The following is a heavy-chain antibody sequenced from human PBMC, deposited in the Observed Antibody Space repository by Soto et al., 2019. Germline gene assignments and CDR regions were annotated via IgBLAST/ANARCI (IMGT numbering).Heavy chain of an antibody. CDR3: ATDYDFWSGYYSDWFDP. J-gene: IGHJ5*02. CDR2: ISSSSSTI. CDR1: GFTFSSYS. D-gene: IGHD3-3*01. Sequence: EVQLVESGGGLVQPGGSLRLSCAASGFTFSSYSMNWVRQAPGKGLEWVSYISSSSSTIYYADSVKGRFTISRDNAKNSLDLQMNSLRAEDTAVYYCATDYDFWSGYYSDWFDPWGQGTLVTVSS. V-gene: IGHV3-48*01.